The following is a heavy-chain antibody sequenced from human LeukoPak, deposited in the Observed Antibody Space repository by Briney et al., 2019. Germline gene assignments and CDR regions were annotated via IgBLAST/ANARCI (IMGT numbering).Heavy chain of an antibody. CDR2: IYYTGKT. CDR1: GDSVSNGNYY. D-gene: IGHD2-2*02. Sequence: SETLSLTCTVSGDSVSNGNYYWSWLRQPPGKALEWIGYIYYTGKTYYNPSLEGRVTILVDTSRNHFSVKLSSVTAADTAVYYCARACSSTSCYTPVNWFDPWGQGTLVTVSS. CDR3: ARACSSTSCYTPVNWFDP. J-gene: IGHJ5*02. V-gene: IGHV4-61*03.